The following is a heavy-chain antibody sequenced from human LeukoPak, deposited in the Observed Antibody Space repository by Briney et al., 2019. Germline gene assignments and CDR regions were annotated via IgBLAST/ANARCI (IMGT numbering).Heavy chain of an antibody. CDR2: ISPTTTTT. Sequence: GGSRRLSCAASGFSSSDFGMNWGRQAPGKGLEWVSYISPTTTTTYYADSVRGRVTISRHNAKNSLFLQMSSLRDEDTAVYYCARDGTYFHFLNGYYEPNWFGPWGEGTLVGVSS. D-gene: IGHD3-3*01. V-gene: IGHV3-48*02. J-gene: IGHJ5*02. CDR3: ARDGTYFHFLNGYYEPNWFGP. CDR1: GFSSSDFG.